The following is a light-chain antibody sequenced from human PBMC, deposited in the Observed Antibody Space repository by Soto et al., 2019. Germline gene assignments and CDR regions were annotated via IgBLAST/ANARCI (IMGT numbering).Light chain of an antibody. Sequence: EIGLTQSPGTLSLSPGERATLSCRAGQSVSSSYFACYQQQPGQAPRLLIYGASSRVTGIPNKFSGSGSGTHFPLTIIRLEPEVFAVYYYPQYGSSPFFGQGTQRQIK. CDR2: GAS. CDR1: QSVSSSY. J-gene: IGKJ2*01. V-gene: IGKV3-20*01. CDR3: PQYGSSPF.